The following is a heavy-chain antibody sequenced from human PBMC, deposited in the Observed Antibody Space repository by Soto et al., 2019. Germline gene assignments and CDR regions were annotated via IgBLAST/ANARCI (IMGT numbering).Heavy chain of an antibody. D-gene: IGHD2-21*01. CDR3: ARVVGGDPDEYYYYGMDV. CDR2: ISGSGGST. CDR1: GFTFSSYA. J-gene: IGHJ6*02. Sequence: GGSLRLSCAASGFTFSSYAMSWVRQAPGKGLEWVSAISGSGGSTYYADSVKGRFTISRDNAKNSLYLQMNSLRDEDTAVYYCARVVGGDPDEYYYYGMDVWGQGTTVTVSS. V-gene: IGHV3-23*01.